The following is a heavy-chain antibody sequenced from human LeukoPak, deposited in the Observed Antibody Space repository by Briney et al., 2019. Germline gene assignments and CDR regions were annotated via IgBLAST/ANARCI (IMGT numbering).Heavy chain of an antibody. J-gene: IGHJ5*02. CDR1: GGTFSSYA. CDR3: ASMSDYYDSSGYHNWFDP. D-gene: IGHD3-22*01. V-gene: IGHV1-69*05. CDR2: IIPIFGTA. Sequence: SVKVSCKASGGTFSSYAISWVRQAPGQGLEWMGGIIPIFGTANYAQKFQGRVTITTDESTSTAYMELSSLRSEDTAVYYCASMSDYYDSSGYHNWFDPWGQGTLVTVSS.